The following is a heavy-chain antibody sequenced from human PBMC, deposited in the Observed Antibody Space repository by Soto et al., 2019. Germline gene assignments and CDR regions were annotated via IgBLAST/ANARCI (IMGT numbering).Heavy chain of an antibody. Sequence: GGSLRLSCAASEFTFSSYSLHWVRQAPGKGLEWVAVISPDGSTTYYADSVKGRFTVSRDNSRNTLYLQMNSLRTDDTAVYYGAGGGGSLNPGFDLWGQGTLVTVSS. D-gene: IGHD3-16*01. CDR1: EFTFSSYS. V-gene: IGHV3-30*04. CDR3: AGGGGSLNPGFDL. CDR2: ISPDGSTT. J-gene: IGHJ4*02.